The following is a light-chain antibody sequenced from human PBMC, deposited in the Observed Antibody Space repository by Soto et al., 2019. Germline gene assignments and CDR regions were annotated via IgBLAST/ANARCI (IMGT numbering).Light chain of an antibody. CDR1: QSISSW. CDR3: QPYSIYPLT. Sequence: DIQMTQSPSTLSASVGDRVTITCRARQSISSWLDWYQQKPGKAPKVLIQTASSLATGVPARFSDSRSGTEFTLTISSPEPYDFARYHCQPYSIYPLTFGGGTKVEIK. V-gene: IGKV1-5*03. J-gene: IGKJ4*01. CDR2: TAS.